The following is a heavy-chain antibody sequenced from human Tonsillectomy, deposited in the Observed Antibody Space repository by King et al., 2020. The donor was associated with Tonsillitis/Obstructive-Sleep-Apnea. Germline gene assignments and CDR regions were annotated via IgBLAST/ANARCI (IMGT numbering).Heavy chain of an antibody. CDR2: IYPGDSDT. CDR3: ARRGYCSSTSCYRGPVDY. D-gene: IGHD2-2*02. V-gene: IGHV5-51*03. Sequence: QLVQSGAEVKKPGESLKISCKGSGYSFTSYWIGWVRQMPGKGLEWMGIIYPGDSDTRYSPSFQGQVTISADKSISTAYLQWSSLKASDTAMYYCARRGYCSSTSCYRGPVDYWGQGTLVTVSS. J-gene: IGHJ4*02. CDR1: GYSFTSYW.